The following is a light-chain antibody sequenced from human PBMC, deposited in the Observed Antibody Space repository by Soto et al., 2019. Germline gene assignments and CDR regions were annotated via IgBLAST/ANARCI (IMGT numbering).Light chain of an antibody. CDR1: QSVSSY. CDR2: DAS. V-gene: IGKV3-11*01. J-gene: IGKJ5*01. CDR3: QQRSNWPPIT. Sequence: EIVLTQSPATLSLSPGERATLSCRASQSVSSYLAWYQQKPGQAPRHLIYDASNRATGIPARFSGSGSGPDFTLTISSLEPEDFAVYYCQQRSNWPPITFGQGTRLEI.